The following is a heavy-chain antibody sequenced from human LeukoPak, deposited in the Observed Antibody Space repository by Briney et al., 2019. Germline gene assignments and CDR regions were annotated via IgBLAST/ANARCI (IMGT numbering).Heavy chain of an antibody. CDR2: IHNSGRT. CDR3: ARVRDGYNPGFDY. V-gene: IGHV4-59*02. D-gene: IGHD5-24*01. CDR1: GGSVSSYY. Sequence: SETLSLTCSVSGGSVSSYYWSWIRQSPGKGLEWIGYIHNSGRTNYNPSLKSRVTISVDTSKNQFSLELSSVTAADTAVYYCARVRDGYNPGFDYWGQGTLVTVSS. J-gene: IGHJ4*02.